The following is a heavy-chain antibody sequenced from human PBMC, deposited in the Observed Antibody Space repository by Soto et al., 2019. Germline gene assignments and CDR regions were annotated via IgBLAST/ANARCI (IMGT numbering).Heavy chain of an antibody. Sequence: PGGSLRLSCAASGFTFSSYSMNWVRQAPGKGLEWVSSITSSGGTTYYADSVKGRITISRDNSKNTLYLQINSLRAEDTAIYYCAKDSYGSGSPVPDYWGQGTLVTVSS. CDR2: ITSSGGTT. V-gene: IGHV3-23*01. CDR1: GFTFSSYS. CDR3: AKDSYGSGSPVPDY. D-gene: IGHD3-10*01. J-gene: IGHJ4*02.